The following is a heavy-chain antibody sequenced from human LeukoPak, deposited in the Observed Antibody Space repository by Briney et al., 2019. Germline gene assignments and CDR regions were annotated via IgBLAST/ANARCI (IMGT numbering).Heavy chain of an antibody. V-gene: IGHV4-30-2*01. D-gene: IGHD4-23*01. CDR3: ARNGGNSDFDY. CDR1: GGSISSGGYS. Sequence: SETLSLTCAVSGGSISSGGYSWSWIRQPPGKGLEWIGDIYHSGSTYYNPSLKSQVTISVDRSKNQFSLKLSSVTAADTAVYYCARNGGNSDFDYWGQGTLVTVSS. CDR2: IYHSGST. J-gene: IGHJ4*02.